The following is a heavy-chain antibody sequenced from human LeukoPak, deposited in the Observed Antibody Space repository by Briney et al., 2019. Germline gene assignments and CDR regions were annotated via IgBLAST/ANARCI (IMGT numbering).Heavy chain of an antibody. CDR2: IYPGDSDT. D-gene: IGHD3-22*01. V-gene: IGHV5-51*01. Sequence: GESLQISCMGSGYSFTSYWIGWVRQMPGKGLEWMGIIYPGDSDTRYSPSFQGQVTISADKSISTAYLQWRSLKASDTAMYYCARRDYDNRGSKHADYWGQGTLVTVSS. J-gene: IGHJ4*02. CDR3: ARRDYDNRGSKHADY. CDR1: GYSFTSYW.